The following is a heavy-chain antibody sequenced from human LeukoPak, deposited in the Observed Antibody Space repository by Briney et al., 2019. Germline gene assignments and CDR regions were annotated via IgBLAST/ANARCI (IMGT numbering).Heavy chain of an antibody. Sequence: ALVKVSCKASGYTFTSYDINWVRQATGQGLEWMGWMNPNSGNTGYAQKFQGRVTITRNTSISTAYMELSSLRSEDTAVYYCARGFGAIFSILYYCYYMDVWGKGTTVTVSS. CDR2: MNPNSGNT. CDR1: GYTFTSYD. CDR3: ARGFGAIFSILYYCYYMDV. V-gene: IGHV1-8*03. J-gene: IGHJ6*03. D-gene: IGHD3-16*01.